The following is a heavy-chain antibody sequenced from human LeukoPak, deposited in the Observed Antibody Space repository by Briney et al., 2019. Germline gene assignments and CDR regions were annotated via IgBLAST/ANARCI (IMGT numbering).Heavy chain of an antibody. CDR1: GFTFSSYA. CDR3: AKDFNYYDSSGNPSPFDY. Sequence: GGSLRLSCAASGFTFSSYAMSWVRQAPGKGLEWVSAISCSGGSTYYADSVKGRFTISIDNSKNTLYLQMNSLRAEDTAVYYCAKDFNYYDSSGNPSPFDYWGQGTLVTVSS. J-gene: IGHJ4*02. D-gene: IGHD3-22*01. V-gene: IGHV3-23*01. CDR2: ISCSGGST.